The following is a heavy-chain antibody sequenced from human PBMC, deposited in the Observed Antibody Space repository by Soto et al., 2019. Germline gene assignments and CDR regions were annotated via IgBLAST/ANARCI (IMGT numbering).Heavy chain of an antibody. CDR2: ITRKIEGEII. Sequence: VQLVQSGGALVEPGESLRLSCAASGFNFPNAWMDWVRQVPGKGLEWVGRITRKIEGEIIYYSAPVKGRFTIERVHSAYLVSRRLKRLTIEYPGVYCCRTWLRASGTDFWGQGTLVTVSS. V-gene: IGHV3-15*07. J-gene: IGHJ4*02. D-gene: IGHD5-12*01. CDR3: RTWLRASGTDF. CDR1: GFNFPNAW.